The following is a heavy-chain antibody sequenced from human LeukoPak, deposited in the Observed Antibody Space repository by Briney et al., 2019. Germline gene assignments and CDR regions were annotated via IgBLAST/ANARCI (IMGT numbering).Heavy chain of an antibody. D-gene: IGHD3-10*01. J-gene: IGHJ5*02. CDR3: ARKVVRGVICWFDA. V-gene: IGHV4-39*01. Sequence: PSGTLSLTCTVSGGFISSSSYYWGWIRQPPGKGLEWIGSIFYSGTTYYNPSLKSRVTISVDTSKNQFSLKLSSVIAADTAVYYCARKVVRGVICWFDAWGQGTLVTVSS. CDR2: IFYSGTT. CDR1: GGFISSSSYY.